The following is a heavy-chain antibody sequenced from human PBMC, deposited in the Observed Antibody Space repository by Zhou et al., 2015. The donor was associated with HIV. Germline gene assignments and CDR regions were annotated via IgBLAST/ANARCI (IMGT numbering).Heavy chain of an antibody. Sequence: QVQLIQSGGEMKPPGESVRLFCASSTFTFNDFYIHWVRQAPGRGLEWMGMVSSYDLTTTYAQKFRGRITSTRDSSSGTIYMVMTNLRSDDTALYFCVVGGDQYFESWGPGSLVTV. V-gene: IGHV1/OR15-9*01. J-gene: IGHJ5*01. D-gene: IGHD3-10*01. CDR2: VSSYDLTT. CDR3: VVGGDQYFES. CDR1: TFTFNDFY.